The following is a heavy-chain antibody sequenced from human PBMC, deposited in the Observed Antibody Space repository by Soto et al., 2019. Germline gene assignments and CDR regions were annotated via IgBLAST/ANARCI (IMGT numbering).Heavy chain of an antibody. CDR3: ARNARELLLPQN. J-gene: IGHJ4*02. D-gene: IGHD1-26*01. V-gene: IGHV1-18*01. CDR2: ISAYNGNT. CDR1: GYTFTSYG. Sequence: APVKVSCKASGYTFTSYGISWVRQAPGQGLEWMGWISAYNGNTNYAQKLQGRVTMTTDTSTSTAYMELRSLRSDDTAVYYCARNARELLLPQNWGQGTLVTVSS.